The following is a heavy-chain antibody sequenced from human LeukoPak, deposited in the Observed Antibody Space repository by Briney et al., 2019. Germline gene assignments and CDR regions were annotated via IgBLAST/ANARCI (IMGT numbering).Heavy chain of an antibody. Sequence: ASVKVSRKVSAYTHTELSMHWVRQAPGKGLEWMGGFDPEDGETIYAQKFQGRVTMTEDTSTDTAYMELNSLRAEDTAVYYCAGKTLMFDYWGQGTLVTVSS. CDR1: AYTHTELS. J-gene: IGHJ4*02. V-gene: IGHV1-24*01. CDR3: AGKTLMFDY. D-gene: IGHD4-23*01. CDR2: FDPEDGET.